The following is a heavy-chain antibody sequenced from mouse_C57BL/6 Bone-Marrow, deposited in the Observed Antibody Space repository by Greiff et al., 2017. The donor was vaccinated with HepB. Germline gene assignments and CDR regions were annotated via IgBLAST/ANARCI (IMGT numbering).Heavy chain of an antibody. CDR1: GYTFTSYW. D-gene: IGHD1-1*01. Sequence: VQRVESGAELAKPGASVKLSCKASGYTFTSYWMHWVKQRPGQGLEWIGYINPSSGYTKYNQKFKDKATLTADKSSSTAYMQLSSLTYEDSAVYYCGAYYYGSSYGWYFDVWGTGTTVTVSS. CDR2: INPSSGYT. J-gene: IGHJ1*03. V-gene: IGHV1-7*01. CDR3: GAYYYGSSYGWYFDV.